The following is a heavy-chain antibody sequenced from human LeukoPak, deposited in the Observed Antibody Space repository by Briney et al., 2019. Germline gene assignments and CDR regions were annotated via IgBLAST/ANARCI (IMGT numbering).Heavy chain of an antibody. CDR2: VYYSGST. D-gene: IGHD2-2*01. Sequence: PSETLSLTCTVSGGSISSYFWSWIRQPPGKGLEWIGYVYYSGSTDYNPSLKSRVTISVDTSKNQFSLKLSSVTAADTAVYYCAREPYPFDCSSTSCYPLDVWGKGTTVTVSS. J-gene: IGHJ6*04. CDR3: AREPYPFDCSSTSCYPLDV. V-gene: IGHV4-59*12. CDR1: GGSISSYF.